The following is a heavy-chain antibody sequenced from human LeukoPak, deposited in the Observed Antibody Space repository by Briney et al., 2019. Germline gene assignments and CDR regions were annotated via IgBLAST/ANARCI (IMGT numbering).Heavy chain of an antibody. D-gene: IGHD3-3*01. V-gene: IGHV1-46*01. J-gene: IGHJ4*02. CDR3: AREGRYDFWSGYYIDY. CDR1: GYTFTSYY. CDR2: INPSGGST. Sequence: ASVKVSCKASGYTFTSYYMHWVRQAPGQGLERMGIINPSGGSTSYAQKFQGRVTMTRDTSTSTVYMELSSLRSEDTAVYYCAREGRYDFWSGYYIDYWGQGTLVTVSS.